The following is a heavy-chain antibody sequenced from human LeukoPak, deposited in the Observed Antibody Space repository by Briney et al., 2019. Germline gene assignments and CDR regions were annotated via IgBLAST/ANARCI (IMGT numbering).Heavy chain of an antibody. J-gene: IGHJ4*02. CDR1: GFTFSSYG. V-gene: IGHV3-33*01. D-gene: IGHD2-21*02. Sequence: GRSLGLSCAASGFTFSSYGMHWVRQAPGKGLEWVAVIWYDGSNKYYADSVKGRFTISRDNSKNTLYLQMNSLRAEDTAVYYCARDSHDCPFDYWGQGTLVTVSS. CDR2: IWYDGSNK. CDR3: ARDSHDCPFDY.